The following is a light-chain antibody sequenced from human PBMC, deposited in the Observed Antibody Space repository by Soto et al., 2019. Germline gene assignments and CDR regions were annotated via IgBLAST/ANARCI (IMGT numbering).Light chain of an antibody. CDR1: QTISTNF. J-gene: IGKJ3*01. CDR2: GAS. CDR3: KQYGSSPPFT. V-gene: IGKV3-20*01. Sequence: ESVLTQSPGPLSLSPGERATLSGRVSQTISTNFLAWYQQKPRQAPRLVMYGASRRATGIPDRFSGGGSETEFTLTSSRLESEYFAVYYCKQYGSSPPFTFGPGTKVDI.